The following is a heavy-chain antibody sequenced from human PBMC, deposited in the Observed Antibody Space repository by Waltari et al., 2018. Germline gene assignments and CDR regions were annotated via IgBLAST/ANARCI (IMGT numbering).Heavy chain of an antibody. V-gene: IGHV1-24*01. Sequence: QVQLVQSGAEVKKPGASVTVSCKVSGYTLTELSMHWVRQAPGTGLEWMGGFDPEDGETIYAQKFQGRVTMTEDTSTDTAYMELSSLRSEDTAVYYCATFVRFLEWLLPPHAFDIWGQGTMVTVSS. D-gene: IGHD3-3*01. J-gene: IGHJ3*02. CDR1: GYTLTELS. CDR2: FDPEDGET. CDR3: ATFVRFLEWLLPPHAFDI.